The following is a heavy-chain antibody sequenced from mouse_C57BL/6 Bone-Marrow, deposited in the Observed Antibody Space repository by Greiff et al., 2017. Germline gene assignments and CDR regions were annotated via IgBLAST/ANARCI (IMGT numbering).Heavy chain of an antibody. CDR2: IDPSDSYN. J-gene: IGHJ3*01. CDR3: AREDDGYYSAWFAY. CDR1: GYTFTSYW. V-gene: IGHV1-69*01. D-gene: IGHD2-3*01. Sequence: VQLQQPGAELVMPGASVKLSCKASGYTFTSYWMHWVKQRPGQGLEWIGEIDPSDSYNNYNQKFKGKSTLTVDKSSSTASMQLSSLTSEDSAVYYCAREDDGYYSAWFAYWGQGTLVTVSA.